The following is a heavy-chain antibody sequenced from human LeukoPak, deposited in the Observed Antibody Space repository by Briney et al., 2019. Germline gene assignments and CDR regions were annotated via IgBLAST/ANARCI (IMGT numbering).Heavy chain of an antibody. V-gene: IGHV1-2*02. CDR3: ARDPLLYDFWSGPYYFDY. CDR1: GYTFTGYY. CDR2: INPNSGGT. Sequence: ASVKVSCKASGYTFTGYYMHWVRQAPGQGLEWMGWINPNSGGTNYAQKFQGRVTMTRDTSISTAHMELSRLRSDDTAVYYCARDPLLYDFWSGPYYFDYWGQGTLVTVSS. D-gene: IGHD3-3*01. J-gene: IGHJ4*02.